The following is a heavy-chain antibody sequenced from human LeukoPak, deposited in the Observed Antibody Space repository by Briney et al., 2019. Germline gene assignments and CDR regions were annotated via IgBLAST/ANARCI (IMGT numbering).Heavy chain of an antibody. CDR2: INNSGST. J-gene: IGHJ6*04. CDR3: ARGGVLAPGGVVRAARPIYYYYYGRDV. CDR1: GGSCSGYY. Sequence: SETLSLTCAVYGGSCSGYYWSWIRQPPGKGLEWIGEINNSGSTNYNPSLKSRVTISVDTSKNQFSLKLSSVTAADTAVYYCARGGVLAPGGVVRAARPIYYYYYGRDVGGKGTTVTVSS. D-gene: IGHD2-2*01. V-gene: IGHV4-34*01.